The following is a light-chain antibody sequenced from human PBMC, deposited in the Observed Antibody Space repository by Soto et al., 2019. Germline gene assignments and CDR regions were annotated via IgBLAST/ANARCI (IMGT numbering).Light chain of an antibody. V-gene: IGLV2-14*01. CDR1: SSDIGAYDY. J-gene: IGLJ1*01. CDR3: SSYTSSSTPYV. Sequence: QSVLTQPASVSGSPGQSITISCTGSSSDIGAYDYVSWYQQRPVKAPKLMIFDVTNRPSGVSDRFSGSKSGNTASLTISGPQTEDEADYYCSSYTSSSTPYVFGTGTKVTVL. CDR2: DVT.